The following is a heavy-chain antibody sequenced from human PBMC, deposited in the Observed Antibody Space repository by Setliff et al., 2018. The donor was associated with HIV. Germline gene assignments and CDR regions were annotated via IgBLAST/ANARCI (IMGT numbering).Heavy chain of an antibody. CDR2: TYYRSEWKN. J-gene: IGHJ4*02. V-gene: IGHV6-1*01. CDR1: GDSVSSTSGA. Sequence: LSLTCVISGDSVSSTSGAWTWIRQSPSGGLEWLGRTYYRSEWKNDYAVSLKSRITVNADTSKNQFSLHLKSVTPEDSAVYYCAGGTWFDGLDSWSQGSLVTVSS. D-gene: IGHD3-9*01. CDR3: AGGTWFDGLDS.